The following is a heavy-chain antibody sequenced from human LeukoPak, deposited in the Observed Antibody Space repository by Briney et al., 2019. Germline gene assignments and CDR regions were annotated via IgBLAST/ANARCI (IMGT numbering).Heavy chain of an antibody. CDR3: ARVGAPGAADY. CDR1: GFTFSGFW. CDR2: IKEDGSEN. V-gene: IGHV3-7*01. D-gene: IGHD2-2*01. J-gene: IGHJ4*02. Sequence: GGSLRLSCEASGFTFSGFWMSWVRQAPGKGLECVAHIKEDGSENWFVDPVRGRFTISRDNAKNSLYLQMNSLRVEDTAVYYCARVGAPGAADYWGQGTLVTVSS.